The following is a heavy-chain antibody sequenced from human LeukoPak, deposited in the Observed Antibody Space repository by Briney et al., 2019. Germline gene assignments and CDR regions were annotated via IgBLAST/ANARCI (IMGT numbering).Heavy chain of an antibody. J-gene: IGHJ4*02. V-gene: IGHV4-34*01. CDR3: ARGWWQQLNRLDY. CDR1: GGSFSGYY. D-gene: IGHD6-13*01. CDR2: INHSGST. Sequence: PSETLSLTCAVYGGSFSGYYWSWIRQPPGKGLEWIGEINHSGSTNYNPSLKSRVTISVDTSKNQFSLKLSSVTAADTAVYYCARGWWQQLNRLDYWSQGTLVTVSS.